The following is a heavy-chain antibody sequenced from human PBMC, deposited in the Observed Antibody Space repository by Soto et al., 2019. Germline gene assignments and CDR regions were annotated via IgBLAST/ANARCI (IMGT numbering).Heavy chain of an antibody. CDR2: ISGSGGST. CDR1: GFTFSSYA. V-gene: IGHV3-23*01. Sequence: GGSLRLSCAASGFTFSSYAMSWVRQAPGKGLEWVSAISGSGGSTYYADSVKGRFTISRDNSKNTLYLQMNSLRAEDTAVYYCAKDLLREWFGGNFDYWGQGTLVTVSS. J-gene: IGHJ4*02. D-gene: IGHD3-10*01. CDR3: AKDLLREWFGGNFDY.